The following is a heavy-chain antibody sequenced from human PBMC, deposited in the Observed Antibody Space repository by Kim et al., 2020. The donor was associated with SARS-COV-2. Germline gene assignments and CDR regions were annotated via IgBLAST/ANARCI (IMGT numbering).Heavy chain of an antibody. J-gene: IGHJ4*02. CDR3: ARNYITGWSWGY. D-gene: IGHD1-20*01. V-gene: IGHV4-34*10. Sequence: TKFNPSLKSRITMSVDTSKNEFSLNLTSVTAADTAVYYCARNYITGWSWGYWGQGTLVIVSS. CDR2: T.